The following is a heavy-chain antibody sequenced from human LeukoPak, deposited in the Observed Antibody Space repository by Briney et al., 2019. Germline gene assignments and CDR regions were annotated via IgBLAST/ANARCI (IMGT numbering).Heavy chain of an antibody. CDR3: ASPAKGAFFYYYMDV. Sequence: GASVKVSCKISGYTNPNYGVTWVRQAPGQGLEWMGWISIYNGNTQYAPRFQGRVTLTRDTSTTTVYMDLRSLTSDDTAVYYCASPAKGAFFYYYMDVWGKGTSGIVSS. CDR1: GYTNPNYG. CDR2: ISIYNGNT. V-gene: IGHV1-18*01. J-gene: IGHJ6*03. D-gene: IGHD3-3*01.